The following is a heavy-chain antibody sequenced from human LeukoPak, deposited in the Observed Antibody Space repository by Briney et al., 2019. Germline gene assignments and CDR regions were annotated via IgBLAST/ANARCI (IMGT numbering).Heavy chain of an antibody. V-gene: IGHV1-8*01. J-gene: IGHJ6*03. CDR1: GYTFASYD. Sequence: ASVKVSCKASGYTFASYDINWVRQATGQGLEWMGWMNPNSGNTGYAQKFQGRVTMTRNTSISTAYMELSSLRPEDTAVYYCARGRRQLGAGLYYYYYMDVWGKGTTVTVSS. D-gene: IGHD6-13*01. CDR2: MNPNSGNT. CDR3: ARGRRQLGAGLYYYYYMDV.